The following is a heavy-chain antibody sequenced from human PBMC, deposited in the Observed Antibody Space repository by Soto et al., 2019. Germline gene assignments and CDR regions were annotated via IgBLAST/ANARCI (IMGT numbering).Heavy chain of an antibody. V-gene: IGHV4-39*01. D-gene: IGHD2-21*01. J-gene: IGHJ5*01. CDR3: ARALGDSNSWFDS. Sequence: SETLSLTCTVSGGSISSSSFYWGWIRQPPGKGLEWIGSIYYSGSTYYNPSLKSRVTISVDSSKNQYSLKLSSETAANTAVYYGARALGDSNSWFDSWGQGTLVTVSS. CDR1: GGSISSSSFY. CDR2: IYYSGST.